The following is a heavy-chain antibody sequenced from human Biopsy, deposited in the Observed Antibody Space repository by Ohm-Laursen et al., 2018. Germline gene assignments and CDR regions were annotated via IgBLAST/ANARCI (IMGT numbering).Heavy chain of an antibody. V-gene: IGHV1-8*01. CDR2: MSPNSSNT. J-gene: IGHJ1*01. CDR1: GYIFNNYD. Sequence: ASVKVSCKASGYIFNNYDINWVRQAAGQGPEWMGWMSPNSSNTGYAPKFQGRITLTRNTSISTAYLELSSLTSEDSAIYYCAKGQSNWFRSLKYWGQAPWSPSPQ. CDR3: AKGQSNWFRSLKY. D-gene: IGHD6-13*01.